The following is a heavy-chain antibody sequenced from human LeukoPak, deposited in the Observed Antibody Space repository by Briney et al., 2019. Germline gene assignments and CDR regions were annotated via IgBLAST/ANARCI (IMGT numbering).Heavy chain of an antibody. Sequence: ASVKVSCKASGYTFTSYGISWVRQAPGQGREWMGWNSAYNGNTNYAQKLQGRVTMTTDTSTRTAYMELRSLRSDDTAVYYCARDLAGYDSSGYASDYWGQGTLVTVSS. J-gene: IGHJ4*02. V-gene: IGHV1-18*01. D-gene: IGHD3-22*01. CDR2: NSAYNGNT. CDR1: GYTFTSYG. CDR3: ARDLAGYDSSGYASDY.